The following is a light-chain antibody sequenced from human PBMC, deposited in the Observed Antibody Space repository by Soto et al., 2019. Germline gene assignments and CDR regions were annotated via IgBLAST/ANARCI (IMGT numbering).Light chain of an antibody. CDR1: QSVSSSY. CDR2: GAS. CDR3: QQYGSSPRT. J-gene: IGKJ1*01. Sequence: ESSQSPGTVSLSKGERATLSCRASQSVSSSYLAWYQQKPGQAPRLLIYGASSRATGIPDRFSGSGSGTDFTLTISRLEPEDFAVYYCQQYGSSPRTLGQGT. V-gene: IGKV3-20*01.